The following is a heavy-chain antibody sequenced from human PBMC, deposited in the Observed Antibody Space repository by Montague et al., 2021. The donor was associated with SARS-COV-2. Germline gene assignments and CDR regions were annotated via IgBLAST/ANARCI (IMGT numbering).Heavy chain of an antibody. CDR2: IDWDDAK. Sequence: PALVKSTQTLTLTCTFSGFSLNSKGVCVTWIRQPPGGALESLARIDWDDAKFYNTSLKARLAVSKGASETQVVLKVTDLDPADTATYFCARMERGTVSSGEIWGQGIKVTVSS. V-gene: IGHV2-70*17. CDR3: ARMERGTVSSGEI. CDR1: GFSLNSKGVC. J-gene: IGHJ1*01. D-gene: IGHD1-7*01.